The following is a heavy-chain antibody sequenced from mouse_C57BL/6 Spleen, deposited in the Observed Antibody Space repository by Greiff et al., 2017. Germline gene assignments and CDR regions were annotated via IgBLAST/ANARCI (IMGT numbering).Heavy chain of an antibody. CDR3: AREGLPFYYYAMGY. V-gene: IGHV1-52*01. D-gene: IGHD2-2*01. J-gene: IGHJ4*01. Sequence: VQLQQPGAELVRPGSSVKLSCKASGYTFTSYWMHWVKQRPIQGLEWIGNIDPSDSETHYNQKFKDKATLTVDKSSSTAYMQLSSLTSEDSAVYYCAREGLPFYYYAMGYWGQGASVTVSS. CDR1: GYTFTSYW. CDR2: IDPSDSET.